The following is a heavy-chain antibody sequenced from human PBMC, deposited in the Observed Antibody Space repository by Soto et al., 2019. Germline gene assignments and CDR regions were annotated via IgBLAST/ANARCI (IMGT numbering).Heavy chain of an antibody. CDR1: GYTFNRHG. CDR2: ISGYNCDI. CDR3: ARVRIVGAREIDF. V-gene: IGHV1-18*04. D-gene: IGHD1-26*01. J-gene: IGHJ4*02. Sequence: QVHLVQSGGEVKKPGASVKVSCKASGYTFNRHGITWVRQATGQGLEWMGGISGYNCDINYEQKFKGIVTLSSDILTSTVYLELKSLRFDDTDVYYCARVRIVGAREIDFWGQRTLVTVS.